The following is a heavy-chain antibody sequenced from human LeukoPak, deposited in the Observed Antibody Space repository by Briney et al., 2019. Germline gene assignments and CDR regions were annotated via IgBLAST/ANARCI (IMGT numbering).Heavy chain of an antibody. V-gene: IGHV1-46*01. Sequence: ASVKVSCKASGYTFTSYYMHWVRQAPGQGLEWMGIINPSGGSTSYAQKFQGRVTMTRDTSTSTVYMELSSLRSEDTAVYYCATSSYSSSWWEGWFDPWGQGTLVTVSS. CDR2: INPSGGST. J-gene: IGHJ5*02. CDR3: ATSSYSSSWWEGWFDP. CDR1: GYTFTSYY. D-gene: IGHD6-13*01.